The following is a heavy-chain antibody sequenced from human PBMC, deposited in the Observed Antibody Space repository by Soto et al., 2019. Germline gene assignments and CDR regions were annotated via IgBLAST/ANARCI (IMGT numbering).Heavy chain of an antibody. CDR2: FDPEDGET. J-gene: IGHJ6*02. Sequence: ASVKVSCKVSGYTLTELSMHCVRQAPGKGLEWMGGFDPEDGETIYAQKFQGRVTMTEDTSTDTAYMELSSLRSEDTAVYYCATVVYCSGGSCSDYYYYGMDVWGQGTTVTVSS. V-gene: IGHV1-24*01. CDR1: GYTLTELS. CDR3: ATVVYCSGGSCSDYYYYGMDV. D-gene: IGHD2-15*01.